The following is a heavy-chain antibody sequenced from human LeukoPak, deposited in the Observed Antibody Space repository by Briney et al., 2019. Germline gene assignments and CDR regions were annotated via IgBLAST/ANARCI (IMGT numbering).Heavy chain of an antibody. J-gene: IGHJ4*02. CDR2: IYYSGST. CDR3: ARGRYDFWSGYSLDY. D-gene: IGHD3-3*01. CDR1: GGSISSYY. V-gene: IGHV4-59*01. Sequence: SETLSLTCTVSGGSISSYYWSWIRQPPGKGLEWIGYIYYSGSTNYNPSLKSRVTISVDTSKNQFSLKLSSVTAADTAVYYCARGRYDFWSGYSLDYWGQGTLVTVSS.